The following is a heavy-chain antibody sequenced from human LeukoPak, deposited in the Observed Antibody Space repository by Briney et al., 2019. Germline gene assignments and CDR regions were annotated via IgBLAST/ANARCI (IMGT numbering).Heavy chain of an antibody. V-gene: IGHV3-48*04. J-gene: IGHJ4*02. CDR3: ARESILGTTTDYFDY. D-gene: IGHD1-26*01. Sequence: GGSLRLSCEAAGFTASSYTMNWVRQAPGKGLEWVSLISRTTGSIYYADSVRGRFTIARDSAKNSVYLQMNRLRAEDTAIYYCARESILGTTTDYFDYWGQGTRVIVSS. CDR2: ISRTTGSI. CDR1: GFTASSYT.